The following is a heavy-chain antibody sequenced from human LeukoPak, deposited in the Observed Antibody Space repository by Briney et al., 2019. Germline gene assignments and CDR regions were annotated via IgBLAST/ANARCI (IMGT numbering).Heavy chain of an antibody. CDR1: GYTFTNYP. CDR3: ARGGYSRGQGSPFDY. D-gene: IGHD6-19*01. J-gene: IGHJ4*02. V-gene: IGHV7-4-1*02. CDR2: INTNTGNP. Sequence: GASVTVSCKASGYTFTNYPIIWVRQAPGQGLEWMASINTNTGNPTYAQGFTGRFVFSLDTSVSTTYLQITSLKAEDSAVYYCARGGYSRGQGSPFDYWGQGTLVTVSS.